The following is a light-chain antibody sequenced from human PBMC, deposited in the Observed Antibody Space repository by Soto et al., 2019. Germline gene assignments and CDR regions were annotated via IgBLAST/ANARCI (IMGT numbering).Light chain of an antibody. CDR1: KTIGSQY. Sequence: EIVLTQSPGTQSLSPGETATLSCRASKTIGSQYLFWYQQKPGQAPRLLIYGASNRATGIPDRFSGSGSGTDFTLTISILEPEDFAVYYCHQYSSAPYTFGQGTNLEIK. J-gene: IGKJ2*01. CDR2: GAS. CDR3: HQYSSAPYT. V-gene: IGKV3-20*01.